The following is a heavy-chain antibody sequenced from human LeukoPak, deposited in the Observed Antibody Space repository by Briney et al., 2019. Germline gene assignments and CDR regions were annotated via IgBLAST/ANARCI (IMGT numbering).Heavy chain of an antibody. V-gene: IGHV4-4*08. CDR3: AVLFGGQGGRGN. D-gene: IGHD2-15*01. Sequence: SETLSLTCTVSGCSITSHHWSWVRQPPGKGLEWIGYIGGSNYNPSLRRRVTISRDTSKNQFSLKLTSVTAADTAVYFCAVLFGGQGGRGNWGQGTQVTVSS. J-gene: IGHJ4*02. CDR1: GCSITSHH. CDR2: IGGS.